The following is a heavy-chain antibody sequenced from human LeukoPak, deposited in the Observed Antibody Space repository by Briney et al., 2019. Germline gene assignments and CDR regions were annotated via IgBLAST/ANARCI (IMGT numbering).Heavy chain of an antibody. D-gene: IGHD3-10*01. CDR1: GGAISSGSYY. CDR3: ARGSFGTLYYYYYGMEV. CDR2: IYTTGST. V-gene: IGHV4-61*02. J-gene: IGHJ6*02. Sequence: PSETLSLTCTVSGGAISSGSYYWNWGRQPAGKGLGWIGGIYTTGSTNYNPPLKSRVTISVDRSKNQFSLKLTSVTPADTAGYYCARGSFGTLYYYYYGMEVWGQGTAVPLSS.